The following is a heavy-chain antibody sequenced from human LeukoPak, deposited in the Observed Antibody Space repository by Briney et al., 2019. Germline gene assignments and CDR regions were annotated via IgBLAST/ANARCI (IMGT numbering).Heavy chain of an antibody. J-gene: IGHJ5*02. V-gene: IGHV4-39*07. D-gene: IGHD4-17*01. Sequence: PSETLSLTCTVSGGSISSSSYYWSWIRQPPGKGLEWIGEINHSGSTNFNPSLKSRVTISVDTSKNQFSLKLGSVTAADTAVYYCARGGTVTTPWGQGTLVIVSS. CDR1: GGSISSSSYY. CDR2: INHSGST. CDR3: ARGGTVTTP.